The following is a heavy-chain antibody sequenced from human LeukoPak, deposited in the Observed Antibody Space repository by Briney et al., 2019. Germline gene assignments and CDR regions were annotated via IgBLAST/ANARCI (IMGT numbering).Heavy chain of an antibody. CDR1: GGTFSSYA. CDR3: ARGYYDFWEIDY. D-gene: IGHD3-3*01. V-gene: IGHV1-69*13. J-gene: IGHJ4*02. Sequence: ASVKVSCKASGGTFSSYAISWVRQAPGQGLEWVGGIIPIFGTANYAQKFQGRVTITADESTSTAYMELSSLRSEDTAVYYCARGYYDFWEIDYWGQGTLVTVSS. CDR2: IIPIFGTA.